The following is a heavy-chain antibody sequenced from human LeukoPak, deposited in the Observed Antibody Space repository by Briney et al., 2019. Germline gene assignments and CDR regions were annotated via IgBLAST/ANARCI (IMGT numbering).Heavy chain of an antibody. CDR2: INAGNGNT. V-gene: IGHV1-3*01. D-gene: IGHD3-3*01. CDR1: GYTFTSYA. CDR3: ARDLDDFWDYYYGMDV. J-gene: IGHJ6*02. Sequence: VSVKVSCKASGYTFTSYAMHWVRQAPGQRLEWMGWINAGNGNTKYSQKFQGRVTITRDTSASTAYMELSSLRSEDTAVYYCARDLDDFWDYYYGMDVWGQGTTITVSS.